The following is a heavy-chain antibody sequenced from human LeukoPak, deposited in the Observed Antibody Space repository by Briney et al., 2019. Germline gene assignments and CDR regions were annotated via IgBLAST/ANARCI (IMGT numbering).Heavy chain of an antibody. J-gene: IGHJ4*02. Sequence: GASVKVSCKASGGTFSSYAISWVRQAPGQGLVWMGGIIPIFGTANYAQKFQGRVTITTDESTSTAYMELSSLRSEDTAVYYCARDGADYYDSSGFVYWGQGTLVTVSS. CDR1: GGTFSSYA. V-gene: IGHV1-69*05. CDR3: ARDGADYYDSSGFVY. D-gene: IGHD3-22*01. CDR2: IIPIFGTA.